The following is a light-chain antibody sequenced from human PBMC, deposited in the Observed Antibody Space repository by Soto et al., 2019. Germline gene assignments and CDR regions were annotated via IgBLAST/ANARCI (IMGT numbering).Light chain of an antibody. J-gene: IGLJ1*01. Sequence: QSVLTQPASVSGSPGQSITISCTGTSSDVGGYNYVSWYQHHPGKAPKLIIYDVSNRPSGVSNRFSGSKPGNTASLTISVLQPEDEADYYCSSYTTSNTRQIVFGTGTKVTVL. V-gene: IGLV2-14*03. CDR3: SSYTTSNTRQIV. CDR1: SSDVGGYNY. CDR2: DVS.